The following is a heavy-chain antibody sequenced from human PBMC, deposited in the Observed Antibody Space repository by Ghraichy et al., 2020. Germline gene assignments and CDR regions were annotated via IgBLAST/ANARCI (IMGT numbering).Heavy chain of an antibody. CDR2: IYPGDSDT. D-gene: IGHD2-21*01. Sequence: GSLRLSCKGSGYNFANYWIGWVRQMPGKGLEWMGIIYPGDSDTTYSPSFQGRVTISADKSINTAYLQWGSLKASDTAMYYCARRELYCGGECYAYFDYWGQGTLVTVSS. CDR1: GYNFANYW. CDR3: ARRELYCGGECYAYFDY. V-gene: IGHV5-51*01. J-gene: IGHJ4*02.